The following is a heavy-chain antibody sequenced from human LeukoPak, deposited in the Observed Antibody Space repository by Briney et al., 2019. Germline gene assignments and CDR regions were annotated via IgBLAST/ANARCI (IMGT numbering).Heavy chain of an antibody. J-gene: IGHJ4*02. CDR3: ARDRGRYSGPGY. D-gene: IGHD1-26*01. CDR1: GFTFSSYE. CDR2: ISSSGSTI. Sequence: GGSLRLSCAASGFTFSSYEMNWVRQAPGKGLEWVSYISSSGSTIYYADSVKGRFTISRDNAKNSLYLQMNSLRAEDTAVYYCARDRGRYSGPGYWGQGTLVTVSS. V-gene: IGHV3-48*03.